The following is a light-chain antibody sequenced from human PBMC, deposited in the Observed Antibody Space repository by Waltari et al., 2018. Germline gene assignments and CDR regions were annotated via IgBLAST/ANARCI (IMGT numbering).Light chain of an antibody. V-gene: IGLV3-19*01. Sequence: SSELTQDSAVSMALGQTVSITCQGDSLRRYYASWYQQRPGQAPILILYGQDNRPSGIPDRFSGSTSGNTASLTITGAQAEDEADYYCLSRDTTSTRVFGGGTRLTV. CDR1: SLRRYY. CDR3: LSRDTTSTRV. CDR2: GQD. J-gene: IGLJ3*02.